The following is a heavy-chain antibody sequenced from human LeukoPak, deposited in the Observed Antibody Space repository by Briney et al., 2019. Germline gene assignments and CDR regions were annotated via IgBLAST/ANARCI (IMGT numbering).Heavy chain of an antibody. D-gene: IGHD3-22*01. J-gene: IGHJ4*02. CDR3: AREPYDSSGYYADY. Sequence: GGCLRPACAASGFTLSSNSTNWVRQAPGKGLGWVSSISRSSSYIYYADSVKGRFTISRDNAKNSLYLQLNSLRAEDTAVYYCAREPYDSSGYYADYWPQGTLVSVSS. CDR2: ISRSSSYI. V-gene: IGHV3-21*01. CDR1: GFTLSSNS.